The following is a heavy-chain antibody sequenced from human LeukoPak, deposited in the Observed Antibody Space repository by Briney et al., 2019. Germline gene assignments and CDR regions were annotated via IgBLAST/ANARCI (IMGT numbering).Heavy chain of an antibody. V-gene: IGHV1-69*04. CDR1: GGTFSSYA. J-gene: IGHJ4*02. Sequence: ASVKVSCKASGGTFSSYAISWVRQAPGQGLEWMGSIIPILGIANYAQKFQGRVTITADKSTSTAYMELSSLRSEDTAVYYCARLLTGHDYWGQGTLVTVSS. CDR2: IIPILGIA. D-gene: IGHD3-9*01. CDR3: ARLLTGHDY.